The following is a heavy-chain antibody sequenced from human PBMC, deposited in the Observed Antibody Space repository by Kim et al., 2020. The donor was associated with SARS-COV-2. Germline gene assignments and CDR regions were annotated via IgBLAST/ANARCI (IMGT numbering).Heavy chain of an antibody. CDR3: TRARAITGLDP. Sequence: TYYDHKCQGRVTVTVDRSISTIYMDLNSLRSDDTAIYYCTRARAITGLDPWGQGTLVTVSS. CDR2: T. J-gene: IGHJ5*02. V-gene: IGHV1-2*02.